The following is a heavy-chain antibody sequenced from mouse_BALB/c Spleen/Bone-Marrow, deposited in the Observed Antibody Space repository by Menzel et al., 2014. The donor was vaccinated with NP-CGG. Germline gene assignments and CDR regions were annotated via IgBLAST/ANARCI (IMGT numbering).Heavy chain of an antibody. Sequence: QVQLKESGPDLVAPSQSLSITCTVSGFSLTSYGVHWVRQPPGKGLEWLVVIWSDGCTTYNSALKSRLSISKDNSKSQVFLKMNSLQTDGTATYYCARHRYGAMDYWGQGTSVTVSS. V-gene: IGHV2-6-2*01. J-gene: IGHJ4*01. CDR3: ARHRYGAMDY. D-gene: IGHD2-14*01. CDR1: GFSLTSYG. CDR2: IWSDGCT.